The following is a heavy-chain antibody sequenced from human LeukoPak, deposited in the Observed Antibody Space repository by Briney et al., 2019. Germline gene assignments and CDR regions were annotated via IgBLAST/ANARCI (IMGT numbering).Heavy chain of an antibody. CDR1: GFTFSSYA. D-gene: IGHD1-7*01. CDR2: ISGSGGST. CDR3: AKARELPTCFDY. J-gene: IGHJ4*02. V-gene: IGHV3-23*01. Sequence: GGSLRLSCAASGFTFSSYAMSWVRQAPGKGLEWVSAISGSGGSTYYADSVKGRFTISRDNSKNTLYLQMNSLRAEDAAVYYCAKARELPTCFDYWGQGTLVTVSS.